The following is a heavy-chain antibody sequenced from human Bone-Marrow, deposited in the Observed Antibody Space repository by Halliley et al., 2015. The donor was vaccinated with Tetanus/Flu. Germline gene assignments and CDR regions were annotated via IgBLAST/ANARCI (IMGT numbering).Heavy chain of an antibody. Sequence: QLVQSGGEVKKPGASVKVSCKTSGYMFNNYGISWVRQAPGQGLEWMGWISAYNDNTKYAKKFQGRVTMTKDTSTSTAYLELRNLRSDDTAVYFCARDPWSVLAPAAVDHWGQGTQVTVSS. V-gene: IGHV1-18*04. J-gene: IGHJ4*02. D-gene: IGHD3-3*01. CDR3: ARDPWSVLAPAAVDH. CDR2: ISAYNDNT. CDR1: GYMFNNYG.